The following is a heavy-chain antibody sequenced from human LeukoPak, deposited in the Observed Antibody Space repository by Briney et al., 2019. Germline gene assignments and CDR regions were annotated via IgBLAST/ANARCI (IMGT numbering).Heavy chain of an antibody. V-gene: IGHV4-4*07. CDR1: GGSISSYF. D-gene: IGHD3-10*01. Sequence: KSLETLSLTCTVSGGSISSYFWSWIRQPAGKGLEWIGRIYTSGSTDYNPSLKSRVTMSVDTSKNQSSLKLTSVTAADTAVYYCATDGDYYDSGTYSGHWGQGTLVTVSS. J-gene: IGHJ4*02. CDR3: ATDGDYYDSGTYSGH. CDR2: IYTSGST.